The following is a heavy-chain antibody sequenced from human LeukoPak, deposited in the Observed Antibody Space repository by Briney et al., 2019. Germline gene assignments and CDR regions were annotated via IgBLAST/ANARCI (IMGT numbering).Heavy chain of an antibody. CDR3: ARGPSDDYYYYYYMDV. CDR1: GGSINSSRYY. CDR2: IYTSGST. V-gene: IGHV4-61*02. D-gene: IGHD1-26*01. Sequence: PSETLSLTCTVSGGSINSSRYYWSWIRQPAGKGLEWLGRIYTSGSTNYNPSLKSRVTISVDTSKNQFSLKLSSVTAADTAVYYCARGPSDDYYYYYYMDVWGKGTTVTVSS. J-gene: IGHJ6*03.